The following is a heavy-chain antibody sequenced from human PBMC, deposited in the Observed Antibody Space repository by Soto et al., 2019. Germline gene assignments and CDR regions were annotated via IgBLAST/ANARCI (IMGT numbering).Heavy chain of an antibody. CDR2: ISYDGSNK. Sequence: VGSLRLSWAASGFTFSSYAMHWVRQAPGKGLEWVAVISYDGSNKYYADSVKGRFTISRDNSKNTLYLQMNSLRDEGGGWLQILAYWGQGTLVTAPQ. D-gene: IGHD5-12*01. CDR1: GFTFSSYA. CDR3: LAY. J-gene: IGHJ4*02. V-gene: IGHV3-30-3*01.